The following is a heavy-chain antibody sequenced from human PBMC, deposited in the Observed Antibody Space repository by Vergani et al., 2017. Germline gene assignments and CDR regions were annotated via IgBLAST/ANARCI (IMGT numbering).Heavy chain of an antibody. J-gene: IGHJ4*02. V-gene: IGHV3-73*01. CDR1: GFTLNTYG. CDR3: ARVGYSYGSFDY. CDR2: IRNKGNNYAT. Sequence: VQILQSGGGVVQPGGSLRLSCTLSGFTLNTYGIHWVRQAPGKGLEWVGRIRNKGNNYATVYSASVKGRFTISTDDSKNTGYLQMNSLKTEDTAVYYCARVGYSYGSFDYWGQGTLVTVSS. D-gene: IGHD5-18*01.